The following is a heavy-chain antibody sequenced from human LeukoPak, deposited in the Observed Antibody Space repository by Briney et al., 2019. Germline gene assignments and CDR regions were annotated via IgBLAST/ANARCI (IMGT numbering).Heavy chain of an antibody. CDR1: GFTFSSYS. V-gene: IGHV3-48*01. Sequence: QPGGSLRLSCVASGFTFSSYSMNWVRQAPGKGLEWVSYISSSSHTIYYADSVKVRFTISRDNAKNSLYLQMNSLRAEDTAVYYCARDLHGSSWYRDWFDPWGQGTLVTVSS. J-gene: IGHJ5*02. D-gene: IGHD6-13*01. CDR2: ISSSSHTI. CDR3: ARDLHGSSWYRDWFDP.